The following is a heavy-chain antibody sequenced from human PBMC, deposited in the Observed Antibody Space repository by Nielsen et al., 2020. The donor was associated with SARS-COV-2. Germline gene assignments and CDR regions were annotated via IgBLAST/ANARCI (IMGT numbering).Heavy chain of an antibody. CDR1: GGSISSSSYY. CDR2: IYYSGST. J-gene: IGHJ5*02. CDR3: ARVSLWFGDLSGWFDT. V-gene: IGHV4-39*01. Sequence: SETLSLTCTVSGGSISSSSYYWGWIRQPPGKGLEWIGSIYYSGSTYYNPSLKSRVTISVDTSKNQFSLKLSSVTAADTALYYCARVSLWFGDLSGWFDTWGQGTLVTVSS. D-gene: IGHD3-10*01.